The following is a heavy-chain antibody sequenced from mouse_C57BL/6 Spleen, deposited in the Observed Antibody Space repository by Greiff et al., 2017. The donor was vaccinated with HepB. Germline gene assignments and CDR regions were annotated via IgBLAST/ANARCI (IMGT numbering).Heavy chain of an antibody. V-gene: IGHV5-9-1*02. J-gene: IGHJ3*01. CDR3: TSPQTGTWFAY. D-gene: IGHD4-1*01. Sequence: EVKVEESGEGLVKPGGSLKLSCAASGFTFSSYAMSWVRQTPEKRLEWVAYISSGGDYIYYADTVKGRFTISRDNARNTLYLQMSSLKSEDTAMYYCTSPQTGTWFAYWGQGTLVTVSA. CDR1: GFTFSSYA. CDR2: ISSGGDYI.